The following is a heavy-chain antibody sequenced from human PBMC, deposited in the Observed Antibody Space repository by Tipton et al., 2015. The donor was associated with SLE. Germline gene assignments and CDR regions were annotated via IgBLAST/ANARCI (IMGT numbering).Heavy chain of an antibody. CDR1: GGSFSGYY. J-gene: IGHJ6*03. CDR3: ARAVRDGSGSYPLGGYYMDV. Sequence: TLSLTCAVYGGSFSGYYWSWIRQPPGKGLEWIGEINHSGSTNYNPSLKSRVTISVDTSKNQFSLKLSSVTAADTAVYYCARAVRDGSGSYPLGGYYMDVWGNGPTVTVSS. CDR2: INHSGST. V-gene: IGHV4-34*01. D-gene: IGHD3-10*01.